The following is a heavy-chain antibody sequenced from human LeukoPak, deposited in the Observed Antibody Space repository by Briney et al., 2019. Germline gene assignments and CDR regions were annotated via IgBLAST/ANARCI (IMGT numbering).Heavy chain of an antibody. D-gene: IGHD3-10*01. J-gene: IGHJ5*02. CDR2: FDPEDGET. CDR3: AREWFGELGGNWFDP. V-gene: IGHV1-24*01. Sequence: ASVKVSCKVSGYTLTELSMHWVRQAPGKGLEWMGGFDPEDGETIYAQKLQGRVTMTTDTSTSTAYMELRSLRSDDTAVYYCAREWFGELGGNWFDPWGQGTLVTVSS. CDR1: GYTLTELS.